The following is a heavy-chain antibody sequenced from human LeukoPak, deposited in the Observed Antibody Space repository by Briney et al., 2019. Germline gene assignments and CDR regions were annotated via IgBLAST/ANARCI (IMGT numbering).Heavy chain of an antibody. CDR1: GFTFSSYA. V-gene: IGHV3-23*01. CDR2: ISGSGGST. D-gene: IGHD6-19*01. J-gene: IGHJ4*02. Sequence: GGFLRLSCAASGFTFSSYAMSWVRQAPGKGLEWVSAISGSGGSTYYAGSVKGRFTISRDNSKNTLYLQMNSLRAEDTAVYYCAKGGQWLVQNYFDYWGQGTLVTVSS. CDR3: AKGGQWLVQNYFDY.